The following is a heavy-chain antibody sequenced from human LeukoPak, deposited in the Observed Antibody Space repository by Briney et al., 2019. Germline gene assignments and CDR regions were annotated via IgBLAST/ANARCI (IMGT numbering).Heavy chain of an antibody. CDR2: IRYDGSNK. CDR1: GFTFSSYG. Sequence: GGSLRLSCAASGFTFSSYGMRWVRQAPGKGLEWVAFIRYDGSNKYYADSVKGRFTISRDNSKNTLYLQMNSLRAEDTAVYYCAKDQLAWWELLRSAFDIWGQGTMVTVSS. D-gene: IGHD1-26*01. J-gene: IGHJ3*02. CDR3: AKDQLAWWELLRSAFDI. V-gene: IGHV3-30*02.